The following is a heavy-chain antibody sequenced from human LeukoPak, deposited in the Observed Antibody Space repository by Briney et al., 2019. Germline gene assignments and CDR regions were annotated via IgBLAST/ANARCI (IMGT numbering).Heavy chain of an antibody. CDR3: AREKPRYYYDSSGYSRDAFDI. CDR1: GYTFTDYD. D-gene: IGHD3-22*01. Sequence: GASVKVSCKTSGYTFTDYDITWVRRAPGQGLEWMGRVSPYNHNTYYAQTLQGRVTMTADTSTSTAYMELRSLRSDDTAVYYCAREKPRYYYDSSGYSRDAFDIWGQGTMVTVSS. CDR2: VSPYNHNT. V-gene: IGHV1-18*01. J-gene: IGHJ3*02.